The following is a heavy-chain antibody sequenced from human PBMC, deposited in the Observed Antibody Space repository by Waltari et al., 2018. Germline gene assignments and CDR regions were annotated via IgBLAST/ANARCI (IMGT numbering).Heavy chain of an antibody. Sequence: QVQLVQSGAEVTKPGASVKVSCKVSGYTFTELSMHWVRQAPGKGLEWMGGFDPEDGETIYAQKFQGRVTMTEDTSTDTAYMDLSSLRSEDTAVYYCATETPPDVDTFEVYVYWGQGTLVTVSS. CDR1: GYTFTELS. D-gene: IGHD3-16*01. J-gene: IGHJ4*02. CDR3: ATETPPDVDTFEVYVY. CDR2: FDPEDGET. V-gene: IGHV1-24*01.